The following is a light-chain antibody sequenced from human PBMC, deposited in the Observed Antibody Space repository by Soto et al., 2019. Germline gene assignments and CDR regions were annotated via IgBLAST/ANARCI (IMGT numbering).Light chain of an antibody. CDR3: QEYSSVIT. J-gene: IGKJ5*01. CDR2: AAS. Sequence: DIQMTQSPSSLSASVGDRVTITCRASQGIRNFLAWYQQKPGKVPKLLISAASTLDSGVPSRVSGSGSGTDFTLTITSLQPEDVATYYCQEYSSVITFGQGTRLEIK. CDR1: QGIRNF. V-gene: IGKV1-27*01.